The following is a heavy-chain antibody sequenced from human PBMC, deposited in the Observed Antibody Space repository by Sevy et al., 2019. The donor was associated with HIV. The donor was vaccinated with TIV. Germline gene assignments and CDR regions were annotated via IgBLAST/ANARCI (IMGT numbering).Heavy chain of an antibody. V-gene: IGHV1-24*01. D-gene: IGHD3-22*01. CDR1: GYTLTKLS. CDR2: FDPEDGKR. J-gene: IGHJ4*02. Sequence: ASVKVSCKVSGYTLTKLSMHWVRQVRGKGLEWMGSFDPEDGKRIYAQKSQGRFTMTEDTSTDTGYLDLNSLRSEDSAVYFCATTKDYYESSGDPFDYWGQGTLVTVSS. CDR3: ATTKDYYESSGDPFDY.